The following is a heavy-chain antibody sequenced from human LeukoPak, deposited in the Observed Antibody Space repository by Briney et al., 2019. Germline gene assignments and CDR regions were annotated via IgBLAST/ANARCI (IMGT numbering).Heavy chain of an antibody. CDR3: ARGYCSRTNCYFFGY. CDR2: INPNSGGT. V-gene: IGHV1-2*02. D-gene: IGHD2-2*01. CDR1: VYTFTGYY. Sequence: GASVKVSCKASVYTFTGYYMHWVRQAPGQGLEWMGWINPNSGGTNYAQKFQGRVTMTRDTSISTAYMELSRLTSDDTAVYYCARGYCSRTNCYFFGYWGQGTLVTVSS. J-gene: IGHJ4*02.